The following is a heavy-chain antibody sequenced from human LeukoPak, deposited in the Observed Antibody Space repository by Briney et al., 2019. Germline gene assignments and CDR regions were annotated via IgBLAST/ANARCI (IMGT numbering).Heavy chain of an antibody. Sequence: GGPLRLSCAASGFPFNAYWMTWVRQAPGKGLEWVANIRQDGDTKYYVDSVKGRFTISRDNAMNSLYLQMNSLRAEDTAIYYCARSLPNGTTWYGRSDFWGQGTLVTVSS. D-gene: IGHD6-13*01. CDR1: GFPFNAYW. V-gene: IGHV3-7*03. CDR2: IRQDGDTK. CDR3: ARSLPNGTTWYGRSDF. J-gene: IGHJ4*02.